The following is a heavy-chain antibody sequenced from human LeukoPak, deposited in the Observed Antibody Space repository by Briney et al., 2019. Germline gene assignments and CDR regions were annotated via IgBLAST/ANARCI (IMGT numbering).Heavy chain of an antibody. V-gene: IGHV1-69*13. Sequence: ASVKVSCKASGYTFTSYGISWVRQAPGQGLEWMGGIIPIFGTANYAQKFQGRVAITADESTSTAYMELSSLRSEDTAVYYCARDLRSLYYYGMDVWGQGTTVTVSS. CDR2: IIPIFGTA. D-gene: IGHD4-17*01. J-gene: IGHJ6*02. CDR3: ARDLRSLYYYGMDV. CDR1: GYTFTSYG.